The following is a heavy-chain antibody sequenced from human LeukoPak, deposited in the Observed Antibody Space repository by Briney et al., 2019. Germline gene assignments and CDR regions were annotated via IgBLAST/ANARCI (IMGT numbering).Heavy chain of an antibody. D-gene: IGHD3-22*01. V-gene: IGHV4-61*02. Sequence: SQTLSLTCTVSGGSISSGSYYWSWIRKPAGKGLEWIGRIYTSGSTNYNPSLKSRVTISVDTSKNQFSLKLSSVTAADTAVYYCAREQYYYDSSGYYEKAFDIWGQGTMVTVSS. CDR1: GGSISSGSYY. CDR2: IYTSGST. CDR3: AREQYYYDSSGYYEKAFDI. J-gene: IGHJ3*02.